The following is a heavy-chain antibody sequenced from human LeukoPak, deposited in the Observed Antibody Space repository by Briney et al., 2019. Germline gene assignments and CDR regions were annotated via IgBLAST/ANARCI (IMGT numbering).Heavy chain of an antibody. CDR3: ARDGTSTDDY. CDR1: GYTFSNFR. Sequence: ASVKVSCKTSGYTFSNFRINWVRQAPGQGLEWMGWISGNNDNPNYGQKFQGRFTVTTDSSTSTAYMELRNLRFDDTAVYYCARDGTSTDDYWGQGTLVTVSS. V-gene: IGHV1-18*01. J-gene: IGHJ4*02. D-gene: IGHD2-2*01. CDR2: ISGNNDNP.